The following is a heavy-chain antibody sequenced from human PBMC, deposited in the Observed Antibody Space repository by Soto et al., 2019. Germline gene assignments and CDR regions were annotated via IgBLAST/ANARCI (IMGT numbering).Heavy chain of an antibody. V-gene: IGHV1-69*06. CDR3: AREGSTDGFRYYYGMDV. D-gene: IGHD4-4*01. J-gene: IGHJ6*02. CDR1: GGTFSSYA. Sequence: SVKVSCKASGGTFSSYAISWVRQAPGQGLEWMGGIIPIFGTANYAQKFQGRVTITADKSTSTAYMELSSLRSEDTAVYYCAREGSTDGFRYYYGMDVWGQGTTVTSP. CDR2: IIPIFGTA.